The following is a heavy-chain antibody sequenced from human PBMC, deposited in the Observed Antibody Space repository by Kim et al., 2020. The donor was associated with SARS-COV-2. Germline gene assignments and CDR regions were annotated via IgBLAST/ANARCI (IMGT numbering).Heavy chain of an antibody. J-gene: IGHJ4*02. V-gene: IGHV6-1*01. CDR1: GDSVSSDSVA. Sequence: SQTLSLTCVISGDSVSSDSVAWNWIRQPPSRGLEWLGRTYYRSKSYYDYVDSVKSRITINPDTSKNQFSLQLNSVTPEDTAMYYCARDHQYSIDYWGQGTLVTVSS. CDR2: TYYRSKSYY. D-gene: IGHD5-12*01. CDR3: ARDHQYSIDY.